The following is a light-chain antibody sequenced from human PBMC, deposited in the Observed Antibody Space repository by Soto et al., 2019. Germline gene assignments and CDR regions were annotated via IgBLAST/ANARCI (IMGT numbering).Light chain of an antibody. CDR1: NIGSKN. Sequence: SYELTQSPSVSVAPGQTARITCGGNNIGSKNVHWFQQRPGQAPVLVVFDDDDRPSGIPDRFSGSNSGNTATLPISRVEAGDEADYYCQVWDSDVLHHVFGTGTKVTVL. V-gene: IGLV3-21*02. J-gene: IGLJ1*01. CDR3: QVWDSDVLHHV. CDR2: DDD.